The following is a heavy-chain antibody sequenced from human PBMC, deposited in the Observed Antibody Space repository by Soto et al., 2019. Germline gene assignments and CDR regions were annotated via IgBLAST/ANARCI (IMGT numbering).Heavy chain of an antibody. CDR2: IIPIFGTA. J-gene: IGHJ6*02. D-gene: IGHD2-2*01. CDR1: GGTFSSYA. V-gene: IGHV1-69*12. CDR3: ARIVLVPAANYYYGMDV. Sequence: QVQLVQSGAEVKKPGSSVKVSCKASGGTFSSYAIGWVRQAPGQGLEWMGGIIPIFGTANYAQKFQGRVAITADESTSTAYMELSSLRSEDTAVYYCARIVLVPAANYYYGMDVWGQGTTVTVSS.